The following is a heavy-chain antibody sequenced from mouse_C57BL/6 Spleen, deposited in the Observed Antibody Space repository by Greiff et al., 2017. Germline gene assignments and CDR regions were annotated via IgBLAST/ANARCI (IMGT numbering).Heavy chain of an antibody. D-gene: IGHD1-1*01. V-gene: IGHV5-12*01. J-gene: IGHJ3*01. CDR1: GFTFSDYY. CDR3: ARQGDYFWFAY. CDR2: ISNGGGST. Sequence: EVLGVESGGGLVQPGGSLKLSCAASGFTFSDYYMYWVRQTPEKRLEWVAYISNGGGSTYYPDTVKGRFTISRDNAKNTLYLQMSRLKSVDTAMYYCARQGDYFWFAYWGQGTLVTVSA.